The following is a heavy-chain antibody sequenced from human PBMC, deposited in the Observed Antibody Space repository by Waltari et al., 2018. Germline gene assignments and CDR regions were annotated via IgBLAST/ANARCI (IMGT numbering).Heavy chain of an antibody. V-gene: IGHV3-33*01. D-gene: IGHD2-15*01. J-gene: IGHJ4*02. Sequence: QVQLVESGGGVVQPGRSLRLSCAASGFPFSRFGMPWVRQAPGKGLGWVAVIWHDGSNEYDVASVKGRFTISRDNSKNTLYLQMNSLRAEDSAVYYCASQSTTLFDYWGQGTLVTVSS. CDR1: GFPFSRFG. CDR3: ASQSTTLFDY. CDR2: IWHDGSNE.